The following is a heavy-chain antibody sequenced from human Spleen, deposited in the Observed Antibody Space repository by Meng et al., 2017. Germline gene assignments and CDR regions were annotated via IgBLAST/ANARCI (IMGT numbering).Heavy chain of an antibody. CDR2: INWDGGST. Sequence: LSLTCAAPGFTFDDYGMSWVRQAPGKGLEWVSGINWDGGSTGYADSVKGRFTISRDNAKNSLYLQMNSLRADDTALYYCARVHSSGYFGYFQHWGQGTLVTVSS. J-gene: IGHJ1*01. CDR3: ARVHSSGYFGYFQH. CDR1: GFTFDDYG. V-gene: IGHV3-20*04. D-gene: IGHD3-22*01.